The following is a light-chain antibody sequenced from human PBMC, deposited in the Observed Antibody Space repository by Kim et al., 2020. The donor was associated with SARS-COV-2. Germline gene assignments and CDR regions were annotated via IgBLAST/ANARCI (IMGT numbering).Light chain of an antibody. V-gene: IGKV3-15*01. J-gene: IGKJ1*01. CDR2: GAS. CDR3: QQYINWPPIT. Sequence: SAGERATLSCRASQSVSSNLAWYQQKLGQAPRLLIYGASTRATGIPARFSGSGSGTEFTLTISSLQSEDFAVYYCQQYINWPPITFGQGTKVDIK. CDR1: QSVSSN.